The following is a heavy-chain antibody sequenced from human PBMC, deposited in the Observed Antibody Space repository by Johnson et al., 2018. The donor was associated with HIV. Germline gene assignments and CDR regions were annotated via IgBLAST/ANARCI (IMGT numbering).Heavy chain of an antibody. CDR3: ERGIGAAADPDAFDL. Sequence: VLLVESGGGVVQPGGSLRLSCEASGFTVSSNNMSWVRQAPGKGLEWVSLIYSDSSTYYADSVKGKITISRDNSKNNVYLQMNSLRAEDTAVYYCERGIGAAADPDAFDLWGQGRLVSVS. CDR1: GFTVSSNN. J-gene: IGHJ3*01. D-gene: IGHD2-15*01. CDR2: IYSDSST. V-gene: IGHV3-66*01.